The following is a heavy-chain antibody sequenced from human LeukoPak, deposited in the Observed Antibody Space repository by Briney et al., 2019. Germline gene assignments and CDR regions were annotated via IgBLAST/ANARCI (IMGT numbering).Heavy chain of an antibody. J-gene: IGHJ4*02. CDR1: GFSFSTFE. CDR3: ATRVV. Sequence: GGSLRLSCVASGFSFSTFEMNWVRQAPGKGLEWISYISDRGSTMYYADSVKGRFTISRDNARNSLYLQMSSLRAEDTAVYYCATRVVRGQGTLVTVSS. CDR2: ISDRGSTM. V-gene: IGHV3-48*03.